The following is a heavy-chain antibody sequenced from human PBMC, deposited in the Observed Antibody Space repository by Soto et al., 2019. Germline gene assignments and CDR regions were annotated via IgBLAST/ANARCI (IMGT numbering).Heavy chain of an antibody. CDR1: GFTVSSNY. Sequence: GGSLSLSCAASGFTVSSNYMSWVRQAPGKGLEWVSVIYSGGSTYYADSVKGRFTISRDNSKNTLYLQMNSLRAEDTAVYYCAREPSYGSGSQHYYYGMDVWGQGTTVTVSS. J-gene: IGHJ6*02. D-gene: IGHD3-10*01. CDR3: AREPSYGSGSQHYYYGMDV. V-gene: IGHV3-53*01. CDR2: IYSGGST.